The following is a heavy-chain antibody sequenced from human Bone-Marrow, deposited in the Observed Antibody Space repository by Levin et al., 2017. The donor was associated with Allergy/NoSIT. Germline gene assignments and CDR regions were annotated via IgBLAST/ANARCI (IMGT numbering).Heavy chain of an antibody. J-gene: IGHJ5*02. CDR1: GFTFSSYA. V-gene: IGHV3-23*01. CDR3: ARGNMVARQWFDP. Sequence: ASVKVSCAASGFTFSSYAMTWVRQSPGKGLEWVSVISHTGSDTYYTDSVKGRFTISRDNSKNTLCLQMNSLRAEDTAVYYCARGNMVARQWFDPWGQGTLVTVSS. CDR2: ISHTGSDT. D-gene: IGHD2-15*01.